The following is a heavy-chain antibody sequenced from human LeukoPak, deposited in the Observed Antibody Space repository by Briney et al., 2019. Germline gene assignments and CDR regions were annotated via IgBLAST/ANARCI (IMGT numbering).Heavy chain of an antibody. Sequence: GGSLRLSCAASGFTFDEYGMSWVRQAPGKGLEWVSSINWDGGSTAYADSVQGRYTISRDYAKNSLHLQMKSLRAEDTALYYCARDSFSGSSLDYWGQGTLVTVSS. J-gene: IGHJ4*02. CDR2: INWDGGST. D-gene: IGHD1-26*01. V-gene: IGHV3-20*04. CDR1: GFTFDEYG. CDR3: ARDSFSGSSLDY.